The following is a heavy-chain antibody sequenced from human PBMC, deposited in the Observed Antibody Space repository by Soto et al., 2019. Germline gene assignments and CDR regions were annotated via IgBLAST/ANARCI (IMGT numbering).Heavy chain of an antibody. V-gene: IGHV4-30-2*01. J-gene: IGHJ5*02. D-gene: IGHD6-19*01. Sequence: SETLSLTCTVSGGSISNYYWSWIRQPPGKGLEWIGYIYHSGSTYYNPSLKSRVTISVDRSKNQFSLKLSSVTAADTAVYYCARGSAVAGTLFAPWGQGTLVTVSS. CDR3: ARGSAVAGTLFAP. CDR2: IYHSGST. CDR1: GGSISNYY.